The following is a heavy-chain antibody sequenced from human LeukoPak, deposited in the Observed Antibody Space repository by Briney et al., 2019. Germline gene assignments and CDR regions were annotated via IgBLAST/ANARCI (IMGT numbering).Heavy chain of an antibody. V-gene: IGHV3-23*01. D-gene: IGHD2-15*01. CDR1: GFTFSSYG. CDR3: ARVVYCTGGICQIFAFDT. Sequence: GGSLRLSCAASGFTFSSYGMSWIRQAPGKGLEWVSVISGSGGSKYYADSVKGRFTISRDNSKNTLYLQMNSLRAEDTAVYYCARVVYCTGGICQIFAFDTWGQGTMVTVSS. J-gene: IGHJ3*02. CDR2: ISGSGGSK.